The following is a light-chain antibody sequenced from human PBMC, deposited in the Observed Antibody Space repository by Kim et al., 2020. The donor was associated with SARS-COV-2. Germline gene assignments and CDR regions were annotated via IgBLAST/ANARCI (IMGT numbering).Light chain of an antibody. CDR1: QSVSSN. J-gene: IGKJ1*01. V-gene: IGKV3-15*01. Sequence: EIVMTQSPATLSVSPGERATLSCRASQSVSSNLAWYQQEPGQAPRLLIYGAFTRATGIPARFSGSGSGTEFTLTISSLQSEDFAVYYCQQYNNWPGTFGQGRKVDIK. CDR3: QQYNNWPGT. CDR2: GAF.